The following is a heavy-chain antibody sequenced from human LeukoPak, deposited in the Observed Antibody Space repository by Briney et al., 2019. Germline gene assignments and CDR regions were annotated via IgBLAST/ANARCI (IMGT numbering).Heavy chain of an antibody. V-gene: IGHV3-53*01. CDR3: ARDFEGVHRTTNSYTYYYYMDV. CDR2: IYGGST. Sequence: GGSLRLSCAAPGFTVSDNYTTWVRQAPGKGLEWVSIIYGGSTYYADSVKGRFTISRDNSKNTVYLQMNSLRAEDTAVYYCARDFEGVHRTTNSYTYYYYMDVWGKGTTVIVSS. CDR1: GFTVSDNY. J-gene: IGHJ6*03. D-gene: IGHD2/OR15-2a*01.